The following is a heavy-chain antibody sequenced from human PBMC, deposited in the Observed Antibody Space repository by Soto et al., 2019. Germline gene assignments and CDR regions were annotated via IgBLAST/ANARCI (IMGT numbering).Heavy chain of an antibody. V-gene: IGHV4-34*01. Sequence: SETLSLTCAVYGGSFSGYYWSWIRQPPGKGLEWIGEINHSGSTNYNPSLKSRVTISVDTSKNQFSLKLSSVTAADTAVYYCASTHTYYYDSSGYHTHWFDPWGQGTLVTVSS. CDR2: INHSGST. CDR1: GGSFSGYY. J-gene: IGHJ5*02. CDR3: ASTHTYYYDSSGYHTHWFDP. D-gene: IGHD3-22*01.